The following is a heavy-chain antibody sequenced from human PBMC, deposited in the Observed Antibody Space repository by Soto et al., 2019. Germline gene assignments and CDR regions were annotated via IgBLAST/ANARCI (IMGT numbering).Heavy chain of an antibody. V-gene: IGHV1-46*03. CDR1: GYTFTSYY. Sequence: GASVKVSCKASGYTFTSYYMHWVRQAPGQGLEWMGIINPSGGSTSYAQKFQGRVTMTRDTSTSTVYMELSSLRSEDTAVYYCARGVWWLRHYHPFDYWGQGTLVTVSS. CDR3: ARGVWWLRHYHPFDY. D-gene: IGHD5-12*01. J-gene: IGHJ4*02. CDR2: INPSGGST.